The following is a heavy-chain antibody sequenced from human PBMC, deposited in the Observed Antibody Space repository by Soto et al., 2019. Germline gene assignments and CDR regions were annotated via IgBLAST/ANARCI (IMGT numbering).Heavy chain of an antibody. J-gene: IGHJ4*02. V-gene: IGHV3-30*03. CDR3: ASHYRRRGWEWATEPLFDF. CDR2: ISYDGTTK. CDR1: GFTFSNYG. Sequence: GGSLRLSCAGSGFTFSNYGMHWVRQAPGKGLEWVALISYDGTTKYYADSVKGRFTVSRDNSQNTLYLQMNSLRAEDTAVYYCASHYRRRGWEWATEPLFDFWGQGTLVTVSS. D-gene: IGHD6-19*01.